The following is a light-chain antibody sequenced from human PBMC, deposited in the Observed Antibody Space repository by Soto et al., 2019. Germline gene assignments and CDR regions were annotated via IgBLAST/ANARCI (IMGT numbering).Light chain of an antibody. J-gene: IGKJ2*01. CDR2: GAS. Sequence: IVLTQSPGTLSLSPEERATLSCRASQSISSTYIAWYQQNPGQAPRLLIYGASTRATGIPDRFSGSGSGTDFTLTISRLEPEDFAVYFCQQYGRSPPFTFGQGTKVDIK. V-gene: IGKV3-20*01. CDR3: QQYGRSPPFT. CDR1: QSISSTY.